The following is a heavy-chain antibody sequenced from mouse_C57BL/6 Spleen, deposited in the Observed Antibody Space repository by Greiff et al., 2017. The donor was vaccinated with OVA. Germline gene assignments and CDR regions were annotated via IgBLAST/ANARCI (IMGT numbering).Heavy chain of an antibody. Sequence: VPLQQSGPELVKPGASVKMSCKASGYTFTDYNMHWVKQSHGKSLEWIGYINPNTGGNSYNPTFKGKATLTDNKSSSTAYSELRSLTSYESAVYYCARALYYGSSYWYFDVWGTGTTVTVSS. D-gene: IGHD1-1*01. V-gene: IGHV1-22*01. CDR3: ARALYYGSSYWYFDV. J-gene: IGHJ1*03. CDR2: INPNTGGN. CDR1: GYTFTDYN.